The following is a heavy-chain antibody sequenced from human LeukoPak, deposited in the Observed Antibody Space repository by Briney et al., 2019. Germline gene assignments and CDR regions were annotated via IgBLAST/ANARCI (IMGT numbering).Heavy chain of an antibody. J-gene: IGHJ4*02. Sequence: ASVKVSCKTSGYTFTTYVIHWVRQAPGQGLESLGWINTDNGDTEYSQRFQGRVTFARDTSASTVYMELNSLKSEDTAMFYCARDRCSGRICYSSLVYWGQGTLVTVSS. CDR2: INTDNGDT. CDR1: GYTFTTYV. CDR3: ARDRCSGRICYSSLVY. V-gene: IGHV1-3*04. D-gene: IGHD2-15*01.